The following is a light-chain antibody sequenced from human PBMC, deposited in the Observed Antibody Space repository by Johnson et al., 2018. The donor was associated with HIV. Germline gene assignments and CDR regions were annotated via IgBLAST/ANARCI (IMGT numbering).Light chain of an antibody. CDR1: TSNIGKSY. CDR3: GTWDSSLTSYV. CDR2: DNN. V-gene: IGLV1-51*01. J-gene: IGLJ1*01. Sequence: QAVLTQPPSVSAAPGQKVTISCSGSTSNIGKSYVSWNQQLPGTAPKLLIYDNNRRPSGTPDRFSGSKSGTSATLAITGLQTGDEADYYCGTWDSSLTSYVFGAGTKVTVL.